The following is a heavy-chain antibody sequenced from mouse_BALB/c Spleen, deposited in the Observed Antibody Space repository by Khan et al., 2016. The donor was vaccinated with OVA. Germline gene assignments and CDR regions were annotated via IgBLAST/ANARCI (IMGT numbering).Heavy chain of an antibody. CDR1: GFTFNSYG. J-gene: IGHJ2*01. Sequence: EVELVESGGGLVQPGGSRKLSCAASGFTFNSYGMHWIRQAPEKGLEWVAYISGDSNTIHYADTVKGRFTISRDNPKNTLFLQMTSLMSEDTAMYYCATSYFYGYYFDYWGAGNTLTV. D-gene: IGHD1-1*01. CDR2: ISGDSNTI. V-gene: IGHV5-17*02. CDR3: ATSYFYGYYFDY.